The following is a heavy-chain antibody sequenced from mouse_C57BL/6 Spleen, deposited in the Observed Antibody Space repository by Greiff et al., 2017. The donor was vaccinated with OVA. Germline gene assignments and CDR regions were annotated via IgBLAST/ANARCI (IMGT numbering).Heavy chain of an antibody. Sequence: EVKLMESGGGLVQPGESLKLSCESNEYEFPSHDMSWVRKTPEKRLELVAAINSDGGSTYYPDTMERRFIISRDNTKKTLYLQMSSLRSEDTALDYCARLYGNYWYFDVWGTGTTVTVSS. CDR3: ARLYGNYWYFDV. CDR1: EYEFPSHD. D-gene: IGHD2-1*01. CDR2: INSDGGST. J-gene: IGHJ1*03. V-gene: IGHV5-2*01.